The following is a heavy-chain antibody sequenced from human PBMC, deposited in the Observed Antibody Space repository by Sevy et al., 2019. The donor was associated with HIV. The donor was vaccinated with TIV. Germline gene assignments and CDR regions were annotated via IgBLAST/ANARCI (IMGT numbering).Heavy chain of an antibody. CDR1: GFTFSSYW. CDR2: IKQDGSEK. V-gene: IGHV3-7*01. J-gene: IGHJ6*02. Sequence: GGYMRLSCAASGFTFSSYWMSWVRQAPGKGLEWVANIKQDGSEKYYVDSVKGRFTISRDNAKNSLYLQMNSLRAEDTAVYYCARERAHTYYDFWTGYFRAYGMDVWGQGTTVTVSS. CDR3: ARERAHTYYDFWTGYFRAYGMDV. D-gene: IGHD3-3*01.